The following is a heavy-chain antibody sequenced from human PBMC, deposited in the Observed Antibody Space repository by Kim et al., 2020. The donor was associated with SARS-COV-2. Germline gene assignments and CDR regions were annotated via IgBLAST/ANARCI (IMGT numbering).Heavy chain of an antibody. V-gene: IGHV4-39*01. J-gene: IGHJ3*02. D-gene: IGHD1-1*01. CDR2: VYFSGGT. CDR1: GASITSTNFY. Sequence: SETLSLTCTVSGASITSTNFYGGWIRQPPGKGLEWIGDVYFSGGTYYNPSLTSRVTISVDTSKNQVSLKLNSVTAADSALYYCARHRERGSFSAGAFDIWGQGTMVTVSS. CDR3: ARHRERGSFSAGAFDI.